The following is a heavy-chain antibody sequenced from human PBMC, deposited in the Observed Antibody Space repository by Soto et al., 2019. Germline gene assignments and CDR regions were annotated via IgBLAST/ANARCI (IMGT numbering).Heavy chain of an antibody. Sequence: GGSLRLSCAASGFTFSSYAMSWVRQAPGKGLEWVSAISGSGGSTYYADSVKGRFTISRDNSKNTLYLQMNSLRAEDTAVYYCAKVTTAYDILTGYLGGDWFDPWGQGTLVTVSS. CDR2: ISGSGGST. CDR3: AKVTTAYDILTGYLGGDWFDP. J-gene: IGHJ5*02. D-gene: IGHD3-9*01. V-gene: IGHV3-23*01. CDR1: GFTFSSYA.